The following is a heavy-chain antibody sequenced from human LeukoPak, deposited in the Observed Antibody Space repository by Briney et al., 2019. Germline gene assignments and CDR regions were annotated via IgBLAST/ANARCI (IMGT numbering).Heavy chain of an antibody. J-gene: IGHJ5*02. Sequence: PSQTLSLTGTVSGGSISSGDYYWSWIRQPPGKGLEWIGYIYYSGSTYYNPSLKSRVTISVDTSKNQFSLKLSSVTAADTAVYYCAREGYGVSNWFDPWGQGTLVTVSS. D-gene: IGHD4-17*01. CDR1: GGSISSGDYY. CDR3: AREGYGVSNWFDP. V-gene: IGHV4-30-4*01. CDR2: IYYSGST.